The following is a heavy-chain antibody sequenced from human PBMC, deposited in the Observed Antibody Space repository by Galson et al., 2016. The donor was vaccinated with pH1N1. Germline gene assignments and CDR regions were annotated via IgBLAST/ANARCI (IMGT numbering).Heavy chain of an antibody. CDR1: GLTFRNVW. CDR2: AKSEANGGTT. Sequence: SCAASGLTFRNVWMSWVRQAPGKGLEWVGRAKSEANGGTTDYAAPARGRFIISRNDSESTVFLQINRLQIEDTAVYFCTTEGQRYGAFWGQGTLVAVSS. D-gene: IGHD3-10*01. CDR3: TTEGQRYGAF. V-gene: IGHV3-15*01. J-gene: IGHJ4*02.